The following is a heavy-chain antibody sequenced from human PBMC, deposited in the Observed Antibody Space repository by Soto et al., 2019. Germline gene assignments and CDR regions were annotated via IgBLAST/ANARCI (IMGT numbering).Heavy chain of an antibody. V-gene: IGHV1-69*02. J-gene: IGHJ4*02. CDR2: IIPILGIA. Sequence: SVKVSCKASGGTFSSYTISWVRQAPGQGLEWMGRIIPILGIANYAQKFQGRVTITADKSTSTAYMEPSSLRSEDTAVYYCATTYSSSWYGGDHQYYFDYWGQGTLVTVSS. CDR1: GGTFSSYT. D-gene: IGHD6-13*01. CDR3: ATTYSSSWYGGDHQYYFDY.